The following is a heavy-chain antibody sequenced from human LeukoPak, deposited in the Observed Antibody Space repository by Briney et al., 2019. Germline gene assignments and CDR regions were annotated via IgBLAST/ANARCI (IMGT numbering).Heavy chain of an antibody. CDR3: ARDRGTWNDDGFDY. Sequence: SETLSLTCAVYGGSLSAYYWTWIRQPPGKGLEWIGRIYISGSTNYNPSLKSRVTMSVDTSKNRFSLKLSSVTAADTAVYYCARDRGTWNDDGFDYWGQGTLVTVSS. J-gene: IGHJ4*02. CDR2: IYISGST. CDR1: GGSLSAYY. V-gene: IGHV4-59*10. D-gene: IGHD1-1*01.